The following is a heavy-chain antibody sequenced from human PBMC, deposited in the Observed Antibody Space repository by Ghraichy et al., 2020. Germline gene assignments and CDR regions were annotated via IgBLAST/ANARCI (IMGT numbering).Heavy chain of an antibody. CDR2: IKSKTDGGTT. J-gene: IGHJ4*02. D-gene: IGHD4-17*01. V-gene: IGHV3-15*01. Sequence: GGSLRLSCAASGFTFSNAWMSWVRQAPGKGLEWVGRIKSKTDGGTTDYAAPVKGRFTISRDDSKNTLYLQMNSLKTEDTAVYYCTTTVTDYGDYGLILPNDYWGQGTLVTVSS. CDR1: GFTFSNAW. CDR3: TTTVTDYGDYGLILPNDY.